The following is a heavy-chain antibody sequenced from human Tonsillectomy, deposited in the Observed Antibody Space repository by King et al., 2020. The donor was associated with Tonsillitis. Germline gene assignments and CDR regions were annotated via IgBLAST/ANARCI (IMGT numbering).Heavy chain of an antibody. V-gene: IGHV3-11*06. CDR3: ARDPSWGRGAGPTEYFDL. CDR1: GFTFSDYY. J-gene: IGHJ2*01. D-gene: IGHD3-16*01. CDR2: ISSSSSYT. Sequence: VQLVESGGGLVKPGGSLRLSCAASGFTFSDYYMSWIRQAPGKGLEWVSYISSSSSYTNYADSVKGRFTISRDNAKNSLYLQMNSLRAEDTAVYYCARDPSWGRGAGPTEYFDLWGRGTLVTVSS.